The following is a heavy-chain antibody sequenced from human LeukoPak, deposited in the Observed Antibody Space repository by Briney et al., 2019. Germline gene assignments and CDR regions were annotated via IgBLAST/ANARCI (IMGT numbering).Heavy chain of an antibody. CDR2: IYYSGIT. Sequence: PSETLSLXCTVSGGSISSSSYYWGWIRQPPGKGLEWIGSIYYSGITYYNPSLKSRVTISVDTSKNQFSLKLSSVTAADTAVYYCARQGHYGDYPKFDYWGQGTLVTVSS. D-gene: IGHD4-17*01. J-gene: IGHJ4*02. CDR1: GGSISSSSYY. CDR3: ARQGHYGDYPKFDY. V-gene: IGHV4-39*01.